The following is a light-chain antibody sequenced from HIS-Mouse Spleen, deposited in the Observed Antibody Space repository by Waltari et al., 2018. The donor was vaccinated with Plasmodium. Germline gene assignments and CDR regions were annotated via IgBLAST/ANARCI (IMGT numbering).Light chain of an antibody. CDR1: QGISSY. J-gene: IGKJ3*01. CDR2: AAS. V-gene: IGKV1-8*01. Sequence: AIRMTQSPSSFSASTGDRVTITCRASQGISSYLAWYQQKPWKAPKLLIYAASTLQSGVPSRFRSSGSGTDFTLTISCLQSEDFATYYCQQYYSYPFTFGPGTKVDIK. CDR3: QQYYSYPFT.